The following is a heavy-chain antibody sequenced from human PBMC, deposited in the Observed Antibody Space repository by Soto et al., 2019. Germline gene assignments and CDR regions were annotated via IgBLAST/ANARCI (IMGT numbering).Heavy chain of an antibody. V-gene: IGHV1-18*01. CDR3: AREGFYSGSGTYSPPRYYGMDV. CDR2: ISDYNGNT. CDR1: GYTFSNYG. D-gene: IGHD3-10*01. J-gene: IGHJ6*02. Sequence: QVHLVQSGGEVKKPGASVKVSCRACGYTFSNYGISWVRQAPGQGLEWMGWISDYNGNTFYGKKFQGRVTMTTDTSTRTAFMELRSLRSDDTAVYYCAREGFYSGSGTYSPPRYYGMDVWGQGTTVTVSS.